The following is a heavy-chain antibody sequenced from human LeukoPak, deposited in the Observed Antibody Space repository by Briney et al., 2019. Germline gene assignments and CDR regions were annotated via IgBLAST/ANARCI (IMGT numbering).Heavy chain of an antibody. CDR1: GFTFSSYW. D-gene: IGHD3-10*01. J-gene: IGHJ4*02. CDR2: IKQDGSEK. V-gene: IGHV3-7*04. Sequence: GGSLRLSCAASGFTFSSYWMSWVRQAPGKGLEWVANIKQDGSEKYYVDSVKGRFTISRDNAKNSLYLQMNSLRGEDTAVYYCASDREYYSASGSFDYWGQGTLVTVSS. CDR3: ASDREYYSASGSFDY.